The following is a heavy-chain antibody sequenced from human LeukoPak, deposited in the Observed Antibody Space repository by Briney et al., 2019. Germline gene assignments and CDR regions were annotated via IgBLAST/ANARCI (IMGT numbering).Heavy chain of an antibody. J-gene: IGHJ4*02. D-gene: IGHD1-14*01. CDR2: INHSGST. V-gene: IGHV4-34*01. CDR1: GGSFSGYY. CDR3: ARVHGQPY. Sequence: SETLSLTCAVYGGSFSGYYWSWIRQPPGKGLEWIGEINHSGSTNYNPSLKGRVTISVDTSKNQFSLKLSSVTAADTAVYYCARVHGQPYWGQGTLVTVSS.